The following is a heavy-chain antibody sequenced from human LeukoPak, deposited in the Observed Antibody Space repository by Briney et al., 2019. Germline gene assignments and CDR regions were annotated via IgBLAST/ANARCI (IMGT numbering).Heavy chain of an antibody. D-gene: IGHD1-26*01. CDR2: IKQDGSEK. J-gene: IGHJ4*02. CDR3: ATQLWEWELDFDY. Sequence: GGSLRLSCAASGFTFSSYWMSWVRQAPGKGLEWVANIKQDGSEKYYVDSVKGRFTISRDNAKNTLYLQMNSLRAEDTAVYYCATQLWEWELDFDYWGQGTLVTVSS. CDR1: GFTFSSYW. V-gene: IGHV3-7*03.